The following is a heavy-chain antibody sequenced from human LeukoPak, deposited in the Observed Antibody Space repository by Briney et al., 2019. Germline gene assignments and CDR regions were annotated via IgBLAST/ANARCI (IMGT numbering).Heavy chain of an antibody. J-gene: IGHJ6*03. CDR3: AKGYDTTYYHYYFMDV. D-gene: IGHD2-2*01. CDR2: ITYSSDTT. V-gene: IGHV3-53*01. CDR1: GFTVSSNY. Sequence: PGGSLRPSCAASGFTVSSNYMTWVRQAPGKGLEWVSVITYSSDTTYYADSVKGRFTISRDNSKNTLYLQMNSLRAEDTAVYYCAKGYDTTYYHYYFMDVWGKGTTVTISS.